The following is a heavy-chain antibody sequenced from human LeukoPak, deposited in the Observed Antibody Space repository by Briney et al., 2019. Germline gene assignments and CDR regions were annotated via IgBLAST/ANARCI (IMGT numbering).Heavy chain of an antibody. Sequence: GGSLRLSCAASGFTFSSFSMNWVRQAPGKGLEWVSSISSSSSYINYADSVKGRFTISRDNAKNSLYLQMNSLRAEDTAVYYCARLRGYSYGYADYWGRGTLVTVSS. D-gene: IGHD5-18*01. CDR1: GFTFSSFS. J-gene: IGHJ4*02. V-gene: IGHV3-21*06. CDR2: ISSSSSYI. CDR3: ARLRGYSYGYADY.